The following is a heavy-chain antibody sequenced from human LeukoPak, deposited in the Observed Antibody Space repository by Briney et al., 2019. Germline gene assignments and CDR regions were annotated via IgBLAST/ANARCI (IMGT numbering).Heavy chain of an antibody. V-gene: IGHV3-15*07. Sequence: GGSLRLSCAASGFTFSGAWMNWVRQAPGKGLEWVGRIKRKTEGGTTDYVAPVKGRFIISRDDSKNTLYLQMNSLKTEDTAFYYCTTGNFGPYWGQGTLVTVSS. CDR3: TTGNFGPY. J-gene: IGHJ4*02. CDR1: GFTFSGAW. D-gene: IGHD3-10*01. CDR2: IKRKTEGGTT.